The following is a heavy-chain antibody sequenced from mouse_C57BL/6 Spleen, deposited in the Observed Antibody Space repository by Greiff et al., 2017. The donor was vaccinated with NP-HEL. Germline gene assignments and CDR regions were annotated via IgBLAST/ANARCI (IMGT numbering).Heavy chain of an antibody. D-gene: IGHD1-1*01. CDR2: IRNKANGYTT. CDR3: ASLRNYYAMDY. Sequence: EVQLVESGGGLVQPGGSLRLSCAASGFTFPDYYMSWVRQPPGKALEWLGFIRNKANGYTTEYSASVKGRFTISRDNSQSILYLQMNALRAEDSATYYCASLRNYYAMDYWGQGTSVTVSS. J-gene: IGHJ4*01. CDR1: GFTFPDYY. V-gene: IGHV7-3*01.